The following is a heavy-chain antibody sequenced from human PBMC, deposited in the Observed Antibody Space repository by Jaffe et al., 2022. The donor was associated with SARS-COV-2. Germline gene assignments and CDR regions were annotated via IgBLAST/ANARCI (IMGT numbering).Heavy chain of an antibody. CDR2: INPSGGST. D-gene: IGHD3-10*01. J-gene: IGHJ6*02. Sequence: QVQLVQSGAEVKKPGASVKVSCKASGYTFTSYYMHWVRQAPGQGLEWMGIINPSGGSTSYAQKFQGRVTMTRDTSTSTVYMELSSLRSEDTAVYYCARGLGITMVRGPKYGMDVWGQGTTVTVSS. V-gene: IGHV1-46*01. CDR1: GYTFTSYY. CDR3: ARGLGITMVRGPKYGMDV.